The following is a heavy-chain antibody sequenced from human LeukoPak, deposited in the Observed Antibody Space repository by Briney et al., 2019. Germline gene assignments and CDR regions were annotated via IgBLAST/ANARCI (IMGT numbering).Heavy chain of an antibody. V-gene: IGHV3-7*01. D-gene: IGHD3-3*01. CDR1: GFTFSSYW. CDR2: IKQDGSEK. Sequence: GGSLRLSCAASGFTFSSYWMSWVRQAPGKGLEWVANIKQDGSEKYYVDSVKGGFTISRDNAKNSLYLQMNSLRAEDTAVYYCARDPRITIFGVVTRSFDIWGQGTMVTVSS. CDR3: ARDPRITIFGVVTRSFDI. J-gene: IGHJ3*02.